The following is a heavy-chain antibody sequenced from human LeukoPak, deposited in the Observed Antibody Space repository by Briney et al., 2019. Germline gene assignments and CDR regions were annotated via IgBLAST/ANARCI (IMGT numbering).Heavy chain of an antibody. CDR1: AGSFSSYY. Sequence: LSLTCAVYAGSFSSYYWSCIRQPPGKGLEWVASISSGSTYTYYADSVKGRFTMSRDNVKNSLYLQMNSVRAEDTAVYYCAKDVAVAGTGFDYWGQGTLVTVSS. D-gene: IGHD6-19*01. J-gene: IGHJ4*02. CDR2: ISSGSTYT. CDR3: AKDVAVAGTGFDY. V-gene: IGHV3-11*05.